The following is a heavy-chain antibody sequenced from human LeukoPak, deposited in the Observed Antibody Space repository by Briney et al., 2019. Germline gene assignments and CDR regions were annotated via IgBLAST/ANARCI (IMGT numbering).Heavy chain of an antibody. CDR1: GYSFTSYW. CDR2: IYPGDSYT. D-gene: IGHD3-9*01. CDR3: ARTADISTGFGSNY. Sequence: GESLKISCKGSGYSFTSYWIGWVRQMPGKGLEWMGIIYPGDSYTTYSPSFQGQVTISADKSINTAYLQWSSLQASDTAMYYCARTADISTGFGSNYWGQGTLVTVSS. V-gene: IGHV5-51*01. J-gene: IGHJ4*02.